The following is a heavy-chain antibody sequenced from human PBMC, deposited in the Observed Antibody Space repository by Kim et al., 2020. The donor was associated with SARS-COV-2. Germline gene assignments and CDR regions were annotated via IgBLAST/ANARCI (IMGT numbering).Heavy chain of an antibody. CDR2: ISSSSSTI. CDR1: GFTFSSYS. D-gene: IGHD1-26*01. Sequence: GGSLRLSCAASGFTFSSYSMNWVRQAPGKGLEWVSYISSSSSTIYYADSVKGRFTISRDNAKNSLYLQMNSLRDEDTAVYYCARHPAAESGSYYWGYYYYYYMDVWGKGTTVTVSS. V-gene: IGHV3-48*02. J-gene: IGHJ6*03. CDR3: ARHPAAESGSYYWGYYYYYYMDV.